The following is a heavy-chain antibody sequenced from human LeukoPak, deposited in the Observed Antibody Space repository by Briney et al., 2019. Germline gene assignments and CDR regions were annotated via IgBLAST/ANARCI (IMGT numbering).Heavy chain of an antibody. J-gene: IGHJ4*02. D-gene: IGHD5-12*01. CDR1: GFTFRSYW. V-gene: IGHV3-7*01. Sequence: PGGSLRLSCAASGFTFRSYWMSWVRQAPGKGLEWVANINQGGSVQYYMDSVKGRLTISREDAKNSLYVQMNSLRDEDTAVYYCARVEYSGWNLEYWGQGTLVTVSS. CDR2: INQGGSVQ. CDR3: ARVEYSGWNLEY.